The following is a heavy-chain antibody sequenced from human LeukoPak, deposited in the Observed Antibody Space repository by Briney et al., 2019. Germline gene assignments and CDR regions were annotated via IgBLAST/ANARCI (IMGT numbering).Heavy chain of an antibody. Sequence: ASVKVSCKASGGTFSSYAISWVRQAPGQGLEWMGGILPIFGTANYAQKFWGRVTITTDESTSTAHMELSSLIYEDGAVFYCARGREHYDYVWGSYRHGYFDYWGQGTLVTVSS. D-gene: IGHD3-16*02. CDR3: ARGREHYDYVWGSYRHGYFDY. CDR2: ILPIFGTA. CDR1: GGTFSSYA. J-gene: IGHJ4*02. V-gene: IGHV1-69*05.